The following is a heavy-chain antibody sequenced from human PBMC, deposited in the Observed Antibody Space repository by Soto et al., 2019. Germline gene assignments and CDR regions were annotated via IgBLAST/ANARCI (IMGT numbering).Heavy chain of an antibody. CDR1: GFTFSSYS. CDR2: ISSSSSYI. J-gene: IGHJ4*02. D-gene: IGHD2-15*01. CDR3: ARDTRISFKMGPYDY. Sequence: GSLRLSCAASGFTFSSYSMSWVRQAPGKGLEWVSSISSSSSYIYYADSVKGRFTISRDNAKNSLYLQMNSLRAEDTAVYYCARDTRISFKMGPYDYWGQGTLVTAPQ. V-gene: IGHV3-21*01.